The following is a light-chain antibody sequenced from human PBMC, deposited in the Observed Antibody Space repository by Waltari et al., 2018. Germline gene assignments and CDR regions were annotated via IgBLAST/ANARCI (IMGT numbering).Light chain of an antibody. CDR1: QSISKY. J-gene: IGKJ1*01. Sequence: CRASQSISKYLDWYQQKPGQAPRSLIYHASSRAAGIPDRFSGSGYGTDFSLTISRLEPEDFAVYYCQHYESLPVTFGQGTKVEIK. CDR3: QHYESLPVT. CDR2: HAS. V-gene: IGKV3-20*01.